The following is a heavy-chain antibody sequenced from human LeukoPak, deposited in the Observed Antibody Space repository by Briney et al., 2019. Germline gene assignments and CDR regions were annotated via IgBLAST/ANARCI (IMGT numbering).Heavy chain of an antibody. CDR2: ISGSGGST. Sequence: GGSLRLSCAASGFTFSSYGMSWVRQAPGKGLEWVSAISGSGGSTYYADSVKGRFTISRDNSKNTLYLQMNSLRAEDTAVYYCAKALGYYYDSSGYYYVGNAFDIWGQGTMVTVSS. D-gene: IGHD3-22*01. J-gene: IGHJ3*02. V-gene: IGHV3-23*01. CDR3: AKALGYYYDSSGYYYVGNAFDI. CDR1: GFTFSSYG.